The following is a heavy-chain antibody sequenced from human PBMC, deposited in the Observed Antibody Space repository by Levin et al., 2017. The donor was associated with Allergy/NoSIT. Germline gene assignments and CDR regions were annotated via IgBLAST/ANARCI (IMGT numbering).Heavy chain of an antibody. Sequence: SQTLSLTCTVSGGSISSGDYYWSWIRQPPGKGLEWIGYIYYSGSTYYNPSLKSRVTISVDTSKNQFSLKLSSVTAADTAVYYCARAVAGTSEYFQHWGQGTLVTVSS. CDR3: ARAVAGTSEYFQH. J-gene: IGHJ1*01. CDR1: GGSISSGDYY. D-gene: IGHD6-19*01. V-gene: IGHV4-30-4*01. CDR2: IYYSGST.